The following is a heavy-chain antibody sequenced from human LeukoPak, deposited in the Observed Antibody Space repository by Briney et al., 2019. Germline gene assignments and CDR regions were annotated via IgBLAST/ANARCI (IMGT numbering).Heavy chain of an antibody. CDR3: ARSPLGWFGELLSVSYFDY. V-gene: IGHV5-51*01. CDR1: GYSFTSYW. CDR2: IYPGDSDT. J-gene: IGHJ4*02. D-gene: IGHD3-10*01. Sequence: GESLKISCKGSGYSFTSYWIGWVRQMPGKGLEWMGIIYPGDSDTRYSPSFQGQVTISADKSISTAYLQWSSLKASDTAMYYCARSPLGWFGELLSVSYFDYWGQGTLVTVSS.